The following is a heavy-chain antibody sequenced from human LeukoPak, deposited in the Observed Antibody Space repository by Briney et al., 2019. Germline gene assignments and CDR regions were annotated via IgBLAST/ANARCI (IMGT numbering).Heavy chain of an antibody. D-gene: IGHD3-16*01. CDR3: ARGNLGGYDEDYYYYMDV. V-gene: IGHV1-69*05. CDR1: GGTFSSYA. CDR2: IIPTFGTA. Sequence: ASVKVSCKASGGTFSSYAISWVRQAPGQGLEWMGGIIPTFGTANYAQKFQGRVTITTDESTSTAYMELSSLRSEDTAVYYCARGNLGGYDEDYYYYMDVWGKGTTVTVSS. J-gene: IGHJ6*03.